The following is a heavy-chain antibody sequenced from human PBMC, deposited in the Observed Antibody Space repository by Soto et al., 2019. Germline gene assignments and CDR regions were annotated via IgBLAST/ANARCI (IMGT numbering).Heavy chain of an antibody. Sequence: SATLSRTCTVSGSSISNRDYSWSWIRQPPRKGLDWIGYIYYSGSTYYNPSLKSRVTISVDTSKNQFSLKLSSVTAADTAVYYCARVGGSSGWYVDYFDYWGQGPLVTVS. J-gene: IGHJ4*02. CDR1: GSSISNRDYS. CDR3: ARVGGSSGWYVDYFDY. CDR2: IYYSGST. D-gene: IGHD6-19*01. V-gene: IGHV4-30-4*01.